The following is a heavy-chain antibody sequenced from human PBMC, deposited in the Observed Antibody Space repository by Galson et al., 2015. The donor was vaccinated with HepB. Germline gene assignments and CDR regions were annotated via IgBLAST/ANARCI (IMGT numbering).Heavy chain of an antibody. V-gene: IGHV3-30-3*01. Sequence: SLRLSCAASGFTFSRENMHWVRQTPGKGLEWLAIISPNGIITFYPESLKGRFTISRDNSKNTLYLQMNSLRPEDTAVYYCARDFRWNFDYWGQGISVTVSS. CDR2: ISPNGIIT. CDR1: GFTFSREN. CDR3: ARDFRWNFDY. D-gene: IGHD2-15*01. J-gene: IGHJ4*02.